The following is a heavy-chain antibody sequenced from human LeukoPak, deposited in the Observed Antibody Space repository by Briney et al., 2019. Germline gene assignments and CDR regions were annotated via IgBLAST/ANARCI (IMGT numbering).Heavy chain of an antibody. CDR3: ARLLEGYGSGVDY. CDR1: GYTFTGYY. V-gene: IGHV1-2*02. J-gene: IGHJ4*02. D-gene: IGHD3-10*01. CDR2: INPNSGGT. Sequence: ASVKVSCKASGYTFTGYYMHWVRQAPGQGLEWMGWINPNSGGTNYAQKFQGRVTMTRDTSISTAYMGLSRLRSDDTAVYYCARLLEGYGSGVDYWGQGTLVTVSS.